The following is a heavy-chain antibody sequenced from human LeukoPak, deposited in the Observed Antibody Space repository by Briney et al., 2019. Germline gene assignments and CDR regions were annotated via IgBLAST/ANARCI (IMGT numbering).Heavy chain of an antibody. D-gene: IGHD3-3*01. V-gene: IGHV1-69*05. Sequence: SVKVSCKASGGTFSSYAISWVRQAPGQGLEWMGGIIPIFGTANYAQKFQGRVTITTDESTSTAYMELSSLRSEDTAVYYCARDPAAHDDFWSSYYTSLYYYYYMDVWGKGTTVTVSS. CDR1: GGTFSSYA. CDR2: IIPIFGTA. CDR3: ARDPAAHDDFWSSYYTSLYYYYYMDV. J-gene: IGHJ6*03.